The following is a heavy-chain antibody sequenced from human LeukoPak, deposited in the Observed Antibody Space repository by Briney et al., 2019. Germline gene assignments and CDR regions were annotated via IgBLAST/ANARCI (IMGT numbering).Heavy chain of an antibody. V-gene: IGHV4-39*01. CDR3: ARHAGGISATGTRPFDY. D-gene: IGHD6-13*01. J-gene: IGHJ4*02. CDR2: IYYSGST. Sequence: SETLSLTCTVSGASFSSSTYHWGWIRQPPGKGLEWIGSIYYSGSTYYNPSLKSRVTMSVDTSKNQFSLKLSSVTAADTAVYYCARHAGGISATGTRPFDYWGQGTLVTVSS. CDR1: GASFSSSTYH.